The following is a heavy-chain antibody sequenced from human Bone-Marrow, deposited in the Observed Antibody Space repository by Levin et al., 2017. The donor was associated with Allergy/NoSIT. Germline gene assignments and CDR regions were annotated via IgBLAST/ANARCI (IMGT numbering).Heavy chain of an antibody. CDR2: IQSNGKT. CDR3: ASDRFYSDSGSNFSWFDP. CDR1: GFTFSTYW. V-gene: IGHV3-74*01. Sequence: GESLKISCAASGFTFSTYWMHWVRQAPGKGLVWVSRIQSNGKTNYADSVKGRFTISRDNAKNTLYLQMNSLTVEDTAVYDYASDRFYSDSGSNFSWFDPWGQGTLVTVSS. J-gene: IGHJ5*02. D-gene: IGHD3-10*01.